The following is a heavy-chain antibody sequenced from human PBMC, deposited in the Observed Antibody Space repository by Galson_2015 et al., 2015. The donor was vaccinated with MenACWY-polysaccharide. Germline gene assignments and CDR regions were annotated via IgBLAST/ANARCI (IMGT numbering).Heavy chain of an antibody. J-gene: IGHJ6*02. V-gene: IGHV3-7*01. CDR1: GFTFSSYW. CDR2: IKKDGSEK. CDR3: ARGHYGMDV. Sequence: SLRLSCAASGFTFSSYWMTWVRQAPGKGLEWVANIKKDGSEKYYVDSVKGRFTISRDNSKNSLYLQMHCLRAEDTAVYSCARGHYGMDVWGQGTTVTVSS.